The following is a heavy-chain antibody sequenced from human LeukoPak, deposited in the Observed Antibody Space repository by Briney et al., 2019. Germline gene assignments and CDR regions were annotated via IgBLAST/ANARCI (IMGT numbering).Heavy chain of an antibody. D-gene: IGHD6-6*01. CDR2: ISNDGNNK. CDR3: ARNFIAARRAETRDYYYYMDV. CDR1: GFTFSSHD. Sequence: PGGSLRLSCEASGFTFSSHDMHWVRQAPDKGLEWVAVISNDGNNKYYGDSEKGRFTISRDNSKNTLYLQMNSLRAEDTAVYYCARNFIAARRAETRDYYYYMDVWGKGTTVTVSS. V-gene: IGHV3-30*03. J-gene: IGHJ6*03.